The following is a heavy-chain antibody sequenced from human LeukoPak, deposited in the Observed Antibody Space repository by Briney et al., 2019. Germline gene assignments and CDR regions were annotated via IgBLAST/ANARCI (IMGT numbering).Heavy chain of an antibody. CDR3: ARAVQDYSTPIFDY. D-gene: IGHD2-15*01. J-gene: IGHJ4*02. V-gene: IGHV3-7*01. CDR1: GFTFSKYW. CDR2: IKHDGTEQ. Sequence: GGSLRLSCAASGFTFSKYWMSWVRQAPGKGLEWVGNIKHDGTEQYYVDSMRGRFTISRDNAKNSLFLQMNSLRDEDTAVYYCARAVQDYSTPIFDYWGQGTLVTVSS.